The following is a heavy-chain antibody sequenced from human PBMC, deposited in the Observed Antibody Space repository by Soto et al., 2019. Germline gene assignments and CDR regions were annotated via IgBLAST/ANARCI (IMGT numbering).Heavy chain of an antibody. CDR3: ARGVAGPLHWFDP. V-gene: IGHV1-3*01. CDR2: INAGNGNT. D-gene: IGHD6-19*01. Sequence: QVQLVQSGAEVKKPGASVKVSCKASGYTFTSYAMHWVRQAPGQRLEWMGWINAGNGNTKYSQKFQGRVTITRDTSASTAYMELSSLRSEDTTVYYCARGVAGPLHWFDPWGQGTLVTVSS. J-gene: IGHJ5*02. CDR1: GYTFTSYA.